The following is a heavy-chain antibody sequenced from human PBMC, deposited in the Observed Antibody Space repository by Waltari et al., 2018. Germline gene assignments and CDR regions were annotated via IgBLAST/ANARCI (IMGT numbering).Heavy chain of an antibody. V-gene: IGHV4-38-2*01. D-gene: IGHD6-19*01. CDR3: ARREAVAQYYFDY. CDR1: GYSISSGYY. CDR2: IYHSGST. Sequence: QVQLPESGPGLVKPSETLSLTCAVSGYSISSGYYWGWIRQPPGKGLEWIGSIYHSGSTYYNPSLKSRVTISVDTSKNQFSLKLSSVTAADTAVYYCARREAVAQYYFDYWGQGTLVTVSS. J-gene: IGHJ4*02.